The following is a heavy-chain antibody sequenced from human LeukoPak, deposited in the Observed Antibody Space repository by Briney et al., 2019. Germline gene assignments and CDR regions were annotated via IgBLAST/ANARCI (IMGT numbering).Heavy chain of an antibody. CDR2: IYPGDSDT. V-gene: IGHV5-51*01. Sequence: KPGESLQISCKGSGYIFTSYWIGWVRQLPGKGLEWMGIIYPGDSDTRYSPSFQGQVTISADKSISTAYLQWSSLKASDTAMYYCAREDTAMSEDAFDIWGQGTMVTVSS. CDR3: AREDTAMSEDAFDI. D-gene: IGHD5-18*01. J-gene: IGHJ3*02. CDR1: GYIFTSYW.